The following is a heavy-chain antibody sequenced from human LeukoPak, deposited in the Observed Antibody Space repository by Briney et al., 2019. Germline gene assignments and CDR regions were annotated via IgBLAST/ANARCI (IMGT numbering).Heavy chain of an antibody. CDR1: GFTFSSYS. V-gene: IGHV3-21*01. Sequence: GGSLRLSCAASGFTFSSYSMNWVRQAPGKGLEWVSSISSSSSYIYYADSVKGRFTISRDNAKNSLYLQMNSLRAEDTAVYYCARDPTLPGAMDVWGKGTAVTVSS. CDR3: ARDPTLPGAMDV. CDR2: ISSSSSYI. D-gene: IGHD3-10*01. J-gene: IGHJ6*03.